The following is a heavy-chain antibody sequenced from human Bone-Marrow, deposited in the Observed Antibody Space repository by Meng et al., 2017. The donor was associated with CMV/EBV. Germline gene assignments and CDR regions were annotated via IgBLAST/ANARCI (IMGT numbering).Heavy chain of an antibody. CDR1: GFTFSTHG. CDR2: IRYEGTTT. CDR3: AKDLGVGWVSVTSDY. Sequence: GGSLRLSCAVSGFTFSTHGMYWVRQAPGKGLDWVAFIRYEGTTTYYADSVKGRFTISRDNSNTTLYLQMNRLQPEDTAVYYCAKDLGVGWVSVTSDYWGQGSLVTVSS. J-gene: IGHJ4*02. V-gene: IGHV3-30*02. D-gene: IGHD2-15*01.